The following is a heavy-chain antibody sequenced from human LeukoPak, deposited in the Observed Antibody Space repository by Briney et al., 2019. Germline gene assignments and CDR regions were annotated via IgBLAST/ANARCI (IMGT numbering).Heavy chain of an antibody. CDR3: ARAPSEIGGYYPEYFRH. V-gene: IGHV3-74*01. CDR1: GFTFSTYW. D-gene: IGHD3-22*01. Sequence: GGSLRLFCTASGFTFSTYWMHWVRQAPGKGLVWVSRIKSDGGTNYADSVKGRFTISRDNAKKTVSLQMNSLRPEDTGVYYCARAPSEIGGYYPEYFRHWGQGTLVTVSS. J-gene: IGHJ1*01. CDR2: IKSDGGT.